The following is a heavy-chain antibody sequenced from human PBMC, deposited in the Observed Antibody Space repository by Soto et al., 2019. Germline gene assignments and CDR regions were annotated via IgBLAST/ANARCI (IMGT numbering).Heavy chain of an antibody. CDR2: INHSGST. V-gene: IGHV4-34*01. D-gene: IGHD5-18*01. CDR3: ASRRGYSYGAFRFDP. Sequence: PSETLSLTCAVYGGSFSCYYWSWIRQPPGKGLEWIGEINHSGSTNYNPSLKSRVTISVDTSKNQFSLKLSSVTAADTAVYYCASRRGYSYGAFRFDPWGQGTLVTVSS. J-gene: IGHJ5*02. CDR1: GGSFSCYY.